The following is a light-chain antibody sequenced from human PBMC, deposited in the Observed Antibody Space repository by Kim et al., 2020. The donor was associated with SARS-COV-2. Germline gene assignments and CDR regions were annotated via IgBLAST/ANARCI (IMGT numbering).Light chain of an antibody. CDR3: QQSYITPFT. V-gene: IGKV1-39*01. CDR2: AAS. J-gene: IGKJ3*01. CDR1: KSISSH. Sequence: DIQMTKSPSSLSASVGDRVTITCRTTKSISSHLNWYQQKPGRAPKLLISAASTLQGGVPSRFSGSGSETDFTLTISSLQPEDFATYFCQQSYITPFTFGPGTKVDIK.